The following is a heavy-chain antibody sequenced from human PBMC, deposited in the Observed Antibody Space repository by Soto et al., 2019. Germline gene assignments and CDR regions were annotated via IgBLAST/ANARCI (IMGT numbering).Heavy chain of an antibody. J-gene: IGHJ4*02. CDR3: SRGRNYYGSGDH. Sequence: ETLSLTCTVSGDSVSSGDFYWSWIRQPPGKGLEWIGYIYYTGDTNYNPSLKSRVTISVDTSKSQFSLKLTSVTAADTAVYYCSRGRNYYGSGDHWGQGTLVTVSS. CDR2: IYYTGDT. D-gene: IGHD3-10*01. CDR1: GDSVSSGDFY. V-gene: IGHV4-61*08.